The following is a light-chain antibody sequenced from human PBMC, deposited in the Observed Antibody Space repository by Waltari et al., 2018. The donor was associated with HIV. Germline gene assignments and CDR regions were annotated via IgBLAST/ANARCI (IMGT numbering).Light chain of an antibody. V-gene: IGKV1-5*03. CDR1: QNVESW. CDR3: QQYNSDFYT. J-gene: IGKJ2*01. CDR2: KAS. Sequence: IQMTQSPSILSASVGDRVTITCRASQNVESWLAWYQQRSGRAPKLLIYKASTLEYGVPARFTGSGSGTNFTLTINSLQPDDFATYYCQQYNSDFYTFGLGTRLDLK.